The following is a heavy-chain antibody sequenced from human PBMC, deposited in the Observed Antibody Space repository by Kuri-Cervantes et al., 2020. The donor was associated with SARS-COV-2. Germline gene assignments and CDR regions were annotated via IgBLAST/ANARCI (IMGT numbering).Heavy chain of an antibody. Sequence: ASVKVSCKASGYTFTNNDINWVRQASGQGLEWMGWMNPDTGNAGYAQKFQGRVTMTRDTSISTAYMELSRLRSDDTAVYYCARDQEQWLVHDAFDIWGQGTMVTVSS. J-gene: IGHJ3*02. CDR3: ARDQEQWLVHDAFDI. V-gene: IGHV1-8*02. CDR2: MNPDTGNA. D-gene: IGHD6-19*01. CDR1: GYTFTNND.